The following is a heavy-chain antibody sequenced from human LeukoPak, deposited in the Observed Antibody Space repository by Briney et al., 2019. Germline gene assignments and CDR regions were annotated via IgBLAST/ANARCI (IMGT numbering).Heavy chain of an antibody. D-gene: IGHD6-19*01. CDR1: GFTFSSYS. V-gene: IGHV3-21*01. CDR2: ISSSSSYI. Sequence: GGSLRLSCAASGFTFSSYSMNWARQAPGKGLEWVSSISSSSSYIYYADSVKGRFTISRDNAKNSLYLQMNSLRAEDMAVYYCASGAVAGTGYFDYWGQGTLVTVSS. CDR3: ASGAVAGTGYFDY. J-gene: IGHJ4*02.